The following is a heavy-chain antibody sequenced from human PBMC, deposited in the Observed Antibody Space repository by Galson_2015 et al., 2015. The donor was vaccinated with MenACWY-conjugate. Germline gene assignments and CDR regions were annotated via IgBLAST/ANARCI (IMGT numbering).Heavy chain of an antibody. CDR2: IHCSGST. D-gene: IGHD6-19*01. CDR1: GASISTDY. J-gene: IGHJ4*02. V-gene: IGHV4-59*01. CDR3: ARWVAVKMIEY. Sequence: PGLVKPSETLSLTCSVSGASISTDYWSWIRQPPGKGLEWIGYIHCSGSTKYNPSLKTRITMSLDTSENQFSLKLSSVTAADTAVYYCARWVAVKMIEYCGQGTLVTVSS.